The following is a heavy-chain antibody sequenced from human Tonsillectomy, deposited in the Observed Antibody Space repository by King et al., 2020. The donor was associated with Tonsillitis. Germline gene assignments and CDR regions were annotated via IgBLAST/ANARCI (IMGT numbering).Heavy chain of an antibody. CDR3: ASSGDSSGYYY. D-gene: IGHD3-22*01. CDR2: INHSGSP. V-gene: IGHV4-34*01. CDR1: GGSFSGYY. Sequence: VQLQQWGAGLLKPSETLSLTCAVYGGSFSGYYWSWIRQPPGKGLEWIGEINHSGSPNYNPSLKSQVTISVDTSKNQFSLKLSSVTAADTAVYYCASSGDSSGYYYWGQGTLVTVSS. J-gene: IGHJ4*02.